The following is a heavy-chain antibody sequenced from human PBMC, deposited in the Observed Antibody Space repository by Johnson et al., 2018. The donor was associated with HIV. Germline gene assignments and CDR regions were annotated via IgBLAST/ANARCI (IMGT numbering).Heavy chain of an antibody. CDR2: ISYDGSNK. J-gene: IGHJ3*02. CDR3: ARDRVLLWFVDSPLDGFGI. Sequence: QVQLVESGGGVVQPGRSLRLSCAASGFTFSSYGMHWVRQAPGKGLEWVAVISYDGSNKYYADSVKGRFTISRDNSKNTLSLQMDSLRPEDTAVYYCARDRVLLWFVDSPLDGFGIWGRGTMVTVSS. D-gene: IGHD3-10*01. V-gene: IGHV3-30*03. CDR1: GFTFSSYG.